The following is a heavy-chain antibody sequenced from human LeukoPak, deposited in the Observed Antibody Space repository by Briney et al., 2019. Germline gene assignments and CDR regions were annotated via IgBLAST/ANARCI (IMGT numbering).Heavy chain of an antibody. Sequence: GGSLRLSCAASGFTFSNYAMSWVRQAPGKGLEWVSAMSGSGGSTYYAESVKGRFTISRDNSKNTLYLQMNSLRVEDTAVYYCARDGIGSGYYNYWGQGTPATVSS. CDR2: MSGSGGST. CDR3: ARDGIGSGYYNY. V-gene: IGHV3-23*01. J-gene: IGHJ4*02. CDR1: GFTFSNYA. D-gene: IGHD3-22*01.